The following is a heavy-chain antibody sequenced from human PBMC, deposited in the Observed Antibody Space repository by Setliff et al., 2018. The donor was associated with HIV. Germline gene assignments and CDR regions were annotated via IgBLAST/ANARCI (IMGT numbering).Heavy chain of an antibody. CDR3: AKDYGDGHNWGAFDI. Sequence: GGSLRLSCEASGFTFGDYAMHWGRQAPGKGLEWVVGINWNSVSRAYADSVQGRFTISRDNAKNLVYLEMNSLRPEDTALYFCAKDYGDGHNWGAFDIWGQGIMVTVSS. CDR2: INWNSVSR. V-gene: IGHV3-9*01. J-gene: IGHJ3*02. CDR1: GFTFGDYA. D-gene: IGHD1-1*01.